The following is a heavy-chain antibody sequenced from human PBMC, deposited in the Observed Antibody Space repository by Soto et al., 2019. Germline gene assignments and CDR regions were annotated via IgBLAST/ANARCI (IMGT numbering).Heavy chain of an antibody. Sequence: QLQLQESGPGLVKPSETLSLTCTVSGGSISSSSYYWGWIRQHPGKGLEWIGSIYYSGSTYYNPSLKSQVPISVATAKNQFSLYLSSVSAAVRAVSAGARVLSHSGSYLDYWGQGTLVTVSS. CDR3: ARVLSHSGSYLDY. J-gene: IGHJ4*02. CDR1: GGSISSSSYY. D-gene: IGHD1-26*01. V-gene: IGHV4-39*01. CDR2: IYYSGST.